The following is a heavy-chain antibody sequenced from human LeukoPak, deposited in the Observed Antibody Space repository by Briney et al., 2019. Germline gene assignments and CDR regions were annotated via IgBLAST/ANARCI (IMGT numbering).Heavy chain of an antibody. V-gene: IGHV4-39*01. Sequence: SETLSLTCTVSGGSISSSSYYWGWIRQPPGKGLEWIGSIYYSGSTYYNPSLKSRVTISVDTSKNQFSLKLSSVTAADTAVYYCARGNWGSNWFDPWGQGTLVTVSS. J-gene: IGHJ5*02. D-gene: IGHD7-27*01. CDR2: IYYSGST. CDR3: ARGNWGSNWFDP. CDR1: GGSISSSSYY.